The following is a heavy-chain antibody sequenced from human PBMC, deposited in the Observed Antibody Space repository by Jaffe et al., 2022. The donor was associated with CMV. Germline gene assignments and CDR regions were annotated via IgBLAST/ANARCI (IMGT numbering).Heavy chain of an antibody. CDR2: ISSSSSYI. CDR1: GFTFSSYS. CDR3: ARVGDDYGDAFDI. J-gene: IGHJ3*02. D-gene: IGHD4-17*01. Sequence: EVQLVESGGGLVKPGGSLRLSCAASGFTFSSYSMNWVRQAPGKGLEWVSSISSSSSYIYYADSVKGRFTISRDNAKNSLYLQMNSLRAEDTAVYYCARVGDDYGDAFDIWGQGTMVTVSS. V-gene: IGHV3-21*01.